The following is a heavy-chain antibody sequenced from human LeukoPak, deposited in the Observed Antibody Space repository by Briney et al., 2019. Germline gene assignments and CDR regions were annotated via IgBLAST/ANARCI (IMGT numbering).Heavy chain of an antibody. Sequence: DSVKVSCKAYGYTFTGYHIHWVRQAPGQGLEWMGGNPKSGDTNYAQQFQGRVTMTRDTSITTAYMELSNLRSDDTAVYYCARLGGNLWSVFDIWGQGTMVTVSS. D-gene: IGHD3-10*01. V-gene: IGHV1-2*02. CDR2: NPKSGDT. J-gene: IGHJ3*02. CDR1: GYTFTGYH. CDR3: ARLGGNLWSVFDI.